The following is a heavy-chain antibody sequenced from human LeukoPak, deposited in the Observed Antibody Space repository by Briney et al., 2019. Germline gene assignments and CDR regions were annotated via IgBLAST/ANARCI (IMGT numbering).Heavy chain of an antibody. D-gene: IGHD4-11*01. V-gene: IGHV5-51*01. J-gene: IGHJ4*02. Sequence: GESLKISCKASGYSFSNYWIGWVRQMPGKRLEWMGIIYPGDSDTRYSPSFQGQVTISADKSITTGYLQWSSLKASDTAMYYCARAPTSVSNPYYFDYWGQGALVTVSS. CDR1: GYSFSNYW. CDR2: IYPGDSDT. CDR3: ARAPTSVSNPYYFDY.